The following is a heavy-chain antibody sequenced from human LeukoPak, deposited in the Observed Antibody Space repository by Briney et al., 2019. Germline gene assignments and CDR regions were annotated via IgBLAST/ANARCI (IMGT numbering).Heavy chain of an antibody. D-gene: IGHD6-19*01. J-gene: IGHJ4*02. CDR1: GYTFTGYY. CDR2: INPNSGGT. V-gene: IGHV1-2*06. CDR3: ARDFQVAGTYYFDY. Sequence: ASVKVSCKASGYTFTGYYMHWVRQAPGQGLEWMGRINPNSGGTNYAQKFQGRVTMTRDTSISTAYMELSGLRSDDTAVYYCARDFQVAGTYYFDYWGQGTLVTVSS.